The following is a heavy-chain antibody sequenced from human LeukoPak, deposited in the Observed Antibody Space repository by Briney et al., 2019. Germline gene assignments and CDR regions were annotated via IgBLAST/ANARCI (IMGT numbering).Heavy chain of an antibody. D-gene: IGHD4/OR15-4a*01. V-gene: IGHV1-69*05. CDR2: IIPIFGTA. J-gene: IGHJ4*02. CDR3: ARGAMVADFDY. Sequence: SVKVSCKASEGTFSSYAISWVRQAPGQGLEWMGRIIPIFGTANYAQKFQGRVTITTDESTSTAYMELSSLRSEDTAVYYCARGAMVADFDYWGQGTLVTVSS. CDR1: EGTFSSYA.